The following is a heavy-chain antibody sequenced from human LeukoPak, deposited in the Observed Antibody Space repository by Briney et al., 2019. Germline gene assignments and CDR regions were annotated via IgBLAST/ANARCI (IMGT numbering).Heavy chain of an antibody. CDR2: ISSSSSTI. CDR1: GFTFSTYS. CDR3: ARDQGSGWYQNWFDP. Sequence: PGGSLRLSCAASGFTFSTYSMNWVRQAPGKGLEWVAYISSSSSTINYADSVKGRFTISRDNAKNSLYLQMNSLRAEDTAVYYCARDQGSGWYQNWFDPWGQGTLVTVSS. V-gene: IGHV3-48*04. J-gene: IGHJ5*02. D-gene: IGHD6-19*01.